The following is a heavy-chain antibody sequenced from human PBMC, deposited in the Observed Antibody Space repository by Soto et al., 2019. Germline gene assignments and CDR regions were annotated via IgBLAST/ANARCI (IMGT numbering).Heavy chain of an antibody. CDR3: ARDCSSSSCSVWAY. D-gene: IGHD2-2*01. CDR1: VFSFSSYA. V-gene: IGHV3-23*01. J-gene: IGHJ4*02. Sequence: GGSVRLSCAAPVFSFSSYAMTWVRQAPGKGLEWVSGITAIGDKLYYADSVKGRFTVSRDNSKNTLYLQMHSLRADDTAVYYCARDCSSSSCSVWAYWAQGTLVTVSS. CDR2: ITAIGDKL.